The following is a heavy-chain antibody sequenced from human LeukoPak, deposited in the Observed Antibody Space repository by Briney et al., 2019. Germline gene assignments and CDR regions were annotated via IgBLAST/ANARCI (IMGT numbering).Heavy chain of an antibody. J-gene: IGHJ4*02. CDR2: IYHSGST. Sequence: SGTLSLTCAVSGGSISSSNWWSWVRQPPGKGLEWIGEIYHSGSTNYNPSLKSRVTISVDTSKNQFSLKLSSVTAADTAVYYCAREKVGSSGCPDYWGQGTLVTVSS. CDR1: GGSISSSNW. D-gene: IGHD6-19*01. V-gene: IGHV4-4*02. CDR3: AREKVGSSGCPDY.